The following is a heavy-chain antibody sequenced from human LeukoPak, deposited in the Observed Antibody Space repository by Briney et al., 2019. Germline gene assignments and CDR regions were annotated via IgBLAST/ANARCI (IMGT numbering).Heavy chain of an antibody. CDR2: ISSSGSTI. CDR1: GFC. Sequence: GGSLRLSCAASGFCWVRQAPGKGLEWVSYISSSGSTIYYADSVKGRFTISRDNAKNSLYLQMNSLRAEDTAIYYCARDGNGFDYWGQGTLVTVSS. J-gene: IGHJ4*02. CDR3: ARDGNGFDY. D-gene: IGHD1-1*01. V-gene: IGHV3-48*03.